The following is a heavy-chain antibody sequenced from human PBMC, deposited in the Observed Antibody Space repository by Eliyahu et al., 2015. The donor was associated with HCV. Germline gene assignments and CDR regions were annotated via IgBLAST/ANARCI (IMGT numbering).Heavy chain of an antibody. V-gene: IGHV3-7*03. J-gene: IGHJ6*02. CDR3: ARQGRTDGMDV. Sequence: EERLAESGGVLVQPGGXLRLSCAAXGFTFSMXWLAWVRQAPRKGLEWVANINEDGGEKYYVDSVKGRFTISRDNAKNSLYLQMSNLTAEDAAVYYCARQGRTDGMDVWGQGTTVTVS. CDR2: INEDGGEK. CDR1: GFTFSMXW.